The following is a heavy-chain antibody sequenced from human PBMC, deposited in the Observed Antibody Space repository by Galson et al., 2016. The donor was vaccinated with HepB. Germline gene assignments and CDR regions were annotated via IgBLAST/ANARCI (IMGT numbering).Heavy chain of an antibody. J-gene: IGHJ6*02. CDR1: GFIFSDYC. D-gene: IGHD4-11*01. Sequence: SLRLSCAASGFIFSDYCMNWIRQAPGKGLEWVSNIRSGSSYTDYADPVKGRFTISRDNARNSLYLKMNSLRVEDTAVYYCVRGGRVQPTVDDYYYYHGMDVWGQGTTVSVSS. V-gene: IGHV3-11*03. CDR3: VRGGRVQPTVDDYYYYHGMDV. CDR2: IRSGSSYT.